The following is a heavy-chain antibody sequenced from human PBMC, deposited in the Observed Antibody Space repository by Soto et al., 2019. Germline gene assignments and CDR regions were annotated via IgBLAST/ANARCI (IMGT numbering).Heavy chain of an antibody. CDR3: ARDRPSLVTTNEVFDY. V-gene: IGHV3-7*01. D-gene: IGHD2-21*02. J-gene: IGHJ4*02. Sequence: GGSLRLSCAASGFTFSSYWMSWFRQAPGKGLEWVSNIKQDGSEKYYVDSVKGRFTISRDNAKNSLYLQMNSLRAEDTAVYYCARDRPSLVTTNEVFDYWGQGT. CDR1: GFTFSSYW. CDR2: IKQDGSEK.